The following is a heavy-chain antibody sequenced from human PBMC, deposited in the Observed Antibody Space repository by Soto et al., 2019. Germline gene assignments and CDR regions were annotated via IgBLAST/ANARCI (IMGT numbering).Heavy chain of an antibody. CDR3: ARNSGNDILFGLDY. CDR1: SASLISDSW. J-gene: IGHJ4*02. V-gene: IGHV4-4*02. Sequence: SETLSLTCAVSSASLISDSWWTWVRQPPGKGLEWIGEVFHSGNTNYNPSLKSRVTISMDKSKNQFSLNVTSVTAADTAVYYCARNSGNDILFGLDYWGPGTLVTVSS. D-gene: IGHD3-9*01. CDR2: VFHSGNT.